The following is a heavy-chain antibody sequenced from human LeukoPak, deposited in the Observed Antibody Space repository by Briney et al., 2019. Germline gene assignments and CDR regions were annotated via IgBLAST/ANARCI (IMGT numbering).Heavy chain of an antibody. V-gene: IGHV1-8*02. CDR1: GYTFTSYD. J-gene: IGHJ3*02. Sequence: ASVKVSCKASGYTFTSYDINWVRQATGQGLEWMGWMNPNSGNTGYAQKFQGRVTMTRDTSISTAYMKLSRLRSDDTAVYYCARDTRDAFDIWGQGTMVTVSS. CDR2: MNPNSGNT. CDR3: ARDTRDAFDI.